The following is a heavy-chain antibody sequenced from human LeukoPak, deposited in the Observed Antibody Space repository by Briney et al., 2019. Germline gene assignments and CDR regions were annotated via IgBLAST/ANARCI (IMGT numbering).Heavy chain of an antibody. Sequence: PGRSLRLSCAASGFTFSSYAMHWVRQAPGKGLEWVAVISYDGSNKYYADSVKGRFTISRDNSKNTLYLQMNSLRAEDTAVYYCAKGGGSSWLKLDCWGQGTLVTVSS. J-gene: IGHJ4*02. CDR2: ISYDGSNK. CDR3: AKGGGSSWLKLDC. D-gene: IGHD6-13*01. CDR1: GFTFSSYA. V-gene: IGHV3-30*04.